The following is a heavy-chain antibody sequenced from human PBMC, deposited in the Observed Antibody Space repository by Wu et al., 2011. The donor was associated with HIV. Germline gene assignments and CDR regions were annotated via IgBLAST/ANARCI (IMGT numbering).Heavy chain of an antibody. D-gene: IGHD3-22*01. CDR2: IIPIFGTA. V-gene: IGHV1-69*05. CDR3: AREYDSSGYWSSEVWFDP. J-gene: IGHJ5*02. CDR1: GGTFSSYA. Sequence: QVQLVQSGAEVKKPGSSVKVSCKASGGTFSSYAISWVRQAPGQGLEWMGGIIPIFGTANYAQKFQGRVTITTDESTSTAYMELSSLRSEGTAVYYCAREYDSSGYWSSEVWFDPWGQGTLVTVSS.